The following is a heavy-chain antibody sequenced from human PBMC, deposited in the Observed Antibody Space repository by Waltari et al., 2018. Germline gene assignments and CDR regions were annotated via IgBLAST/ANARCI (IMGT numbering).Heavy chain of an antibody. CDR3: ARDPRWYESGD. CDR2: IYSYGRT. V-gene: IGHV3-53*01. CDR1: AFSVSSNH. J-gene: IGHJ4*02. Sequence: EVPLVDSGGGLIQPGGSLNLSCVASAFSVSSNHMSWVRQAPGKGLEWVSVIYSYGRTKYAESVKGRFTISRDSSKNTVYLQMSSLGVEDTAIYYCARDPRWYESGDWGQGTLVTVSS. D-gene: IGHD2-15*01.